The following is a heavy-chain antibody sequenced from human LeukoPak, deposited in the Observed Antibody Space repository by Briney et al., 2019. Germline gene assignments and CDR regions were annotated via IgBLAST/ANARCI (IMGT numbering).Heavy chain of an antibody. V-gene: IGHV3-23*01. CDR2: ISGSGGST. CDR1: GFTFSSYA. D-gene: IGHD2-2*01. CDR3: AKDGDIVVVPAATDFDY. Sequence: GGSLRLSCAASGFTFSSYAMSWVRQAPGKGLEWVSAISGSGGSTYYADSVKGRFTISRDNSKNTLYLQMNSLRAEDTAVYYCAKDGDIVVVPAATDFDYWGQGTLVTVSS. J-gene: IGHJ4*02.